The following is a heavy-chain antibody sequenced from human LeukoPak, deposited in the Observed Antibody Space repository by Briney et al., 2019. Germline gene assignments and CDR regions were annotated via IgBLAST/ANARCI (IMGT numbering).Heavy chain of an antibody. D-gene: IGHD3-10*01. CDR2: IKQDGSEK. Sequence: PGGSLRLSCAASGFTFSSHWMSWVRQAPGKGLEWVANIKQDGSEKYYVDSVGGRFTISRDSSKNTLFLQMISLRAEDTAVYYCARDHITMIRGVSYYYYGMDVWGQGTTVTVSS. V-gene: IGHV3-7*05. J-gene: IGHJ6*02. CDR1: GFTFSSHW. CDR3: ARDHITMIRGVSYYYYGMDV.